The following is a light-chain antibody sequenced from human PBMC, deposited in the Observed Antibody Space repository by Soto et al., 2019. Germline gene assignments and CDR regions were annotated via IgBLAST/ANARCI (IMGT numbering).Light chain of an antibody. Sequence: EIVMTQSPATLSVSPGERATLSCRASQSVGSNLAWYQQNPGQAPRLLTYGASTRATGIPTRFSCSGSGTEFTLTISSLQSEDFAIYLCQQYNNWPPDRTFGQGTKVEIK. CDR3: QQYNNWPPDRT. CDR2: GAS. V-gene: IGKV3-15*01. J-gene: IGKJ1*01. CDR1: QSVGSN.